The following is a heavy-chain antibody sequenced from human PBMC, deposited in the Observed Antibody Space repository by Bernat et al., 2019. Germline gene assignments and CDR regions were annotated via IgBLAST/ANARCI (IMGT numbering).Heavy chain of an antibody. Sequence: EVPLVESGGGLVQPGWSLRLSCAASGFTFSSHWFSCVRQAPGKGLECVANIKQVGIEKNYVDSVRCRFTSSRDNAKNSLYLQMNSLGAEYTAICFCASGGKPVALDSWGQGTLVTVSS. D-gene: IGHD3-16*01. V-gene: IGHV3-7*03. CDR1: GFTFSSHW. CDR3: ASGGKPVALDS. CDR2: IKQVGIEK. J-gene: IGHJ4*03.